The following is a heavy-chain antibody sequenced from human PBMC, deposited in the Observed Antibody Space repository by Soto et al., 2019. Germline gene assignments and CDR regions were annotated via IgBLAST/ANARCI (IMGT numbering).Heavy chain of an antibody. CDR3: ARDPFGYYVNYFDN. CDR2: ISGSGGST. CDR1: GFTFSSYA. J-gene: IGHJ4*02. V-gene: IGHV3-23*01. Sequence: GGSLRLSCAASGFTFSSYAMSRVRQAPGKGLEWVSGISGSGGSTYYADSVKGRFTISRDDSKNTLYLQMNSLRAEDTAIFYCARDPFGYYVNYFDNWGQGTLVTVSS. D-gene: IGHD1-26*01.